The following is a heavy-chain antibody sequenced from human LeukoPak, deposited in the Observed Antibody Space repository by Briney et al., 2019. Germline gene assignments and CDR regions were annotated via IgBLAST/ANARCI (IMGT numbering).Heavy chain of an antibody. CDR2: IKQDGSEK. Sequence: GGSLRLSCAASGFTFSSYWMSWVRQAPGKGLEWVANIKQDGSEKYYVDSVKGRFTISRDNAKNSLYLQMNGLRAEDTAVYYCARRRGDLLWFGESFDYWGQGTLVTVSS. V-gene: IGHV3-7*04. J-gene: IGHJ4*02. CDR1: GFTFSSYW. D-gene: IGHD3-10*01. CDR3: ARRRGDLLWFGESFDY.